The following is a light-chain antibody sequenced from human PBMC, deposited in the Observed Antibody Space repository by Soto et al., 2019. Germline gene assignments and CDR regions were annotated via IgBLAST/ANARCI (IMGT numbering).Light chain of an antibody. CDR1: QTISSW. CDR3: QQYDKLPPT. V-gene: IGKV1-5*01. CDR2: DAS. Sequence: DIQMTQSPSTLSGSVGDRVTITCRASQTISSWLAWYQQKPGKAPKLLIYDASNLETGVPSRFSGSGSGTDFTLTIRSLQPEDFATYYCQQYDKLPPTFGQGTKVEIK. J-gene: IGKJ1*01.